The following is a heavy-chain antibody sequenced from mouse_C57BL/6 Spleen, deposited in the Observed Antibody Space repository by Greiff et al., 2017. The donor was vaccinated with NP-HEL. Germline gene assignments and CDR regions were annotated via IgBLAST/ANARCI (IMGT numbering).Heavy chain of an antibody. CDR3: ARSPYYYGSSYGAMDY. V-gene: IGHV14-3*01. Sequence: LVESVAELVRPGASVKLSCTASGFNIKNTYMHWVKQRPEQGLEWIGRIDPANGNTKYAPKFQGKATITADTSSNTAYLQLSSLTSEDTAIYYCARSPYYYGSSYGAMDYWGQGTSVTVSS. CDR2: IDPANGNT. J-gene: IGHJ4*01. D-gene: IGHD1-1*01. CDR1: GFNIKNTY.